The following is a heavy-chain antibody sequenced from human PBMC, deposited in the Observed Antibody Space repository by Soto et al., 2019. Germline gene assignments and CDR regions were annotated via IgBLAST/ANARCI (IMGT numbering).Heavy chain of an antibody. CDR2: ISYDGSNK. J-gene: IGHJ4*02. CDR3: ARDRRDDYGDRGTVYYFDY. V-gene: IGHV3-30-3*01. D-gene: IGHD4-17*01. Sequence: QVQLVESGGGVVQPGRSLRLSCAASGFTFSSYAMHWVRQAPGKGLEWVAVISYDGSNKYYADSVKGRFTISRDNSKNTLYLQMNSLRAEDTAVYYCARDRRDDYGDRGTVYYFDYWGQGTLVTVSS. CDR1: GFTFSSYA.